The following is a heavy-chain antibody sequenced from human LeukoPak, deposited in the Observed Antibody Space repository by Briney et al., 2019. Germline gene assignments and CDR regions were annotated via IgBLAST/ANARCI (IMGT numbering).Heavy chain of an antibody. V-gene: IGHV3-23*01. J-gene: IGHJ1*01. CDR2: FSGSGGST. Sequence: LTGGALRLSCAASGFTFTSYALSWVRQAPGTGVEWVSSFSGSGGSTYYADSVKGRFTISRDNSKNTLYLQMNSLRAEDTAVYYCAKDLPNPGTSRHFQYWGQGTLVTVSS. CDR3: AKDLPNPGTSRHFQY. D-gene: IGHD2-8*01. CDR1: GFTFTSYA.